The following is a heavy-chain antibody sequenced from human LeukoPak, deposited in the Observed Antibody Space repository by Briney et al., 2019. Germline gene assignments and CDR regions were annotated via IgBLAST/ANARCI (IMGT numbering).Heavy chain of an antibody. V-gene: IGHV3-23*01. Sequence: PGGSLRLSCAASGFTFSSYAMSWVRQAPGKGLEWVSAISGSGGSTYYADSVKGRFTISRDNAKNSLYLQMNSLRAEDTAVYYCARSRGQYGDYSGGWGQGTLVTVSS. CDR2: ISGSGGST. CDR3: ARSRGQYGDYSGG. CDR1: GFTFSSYA. J-gene: IGHJ4*02. D-gene: IGHD4-17*01.